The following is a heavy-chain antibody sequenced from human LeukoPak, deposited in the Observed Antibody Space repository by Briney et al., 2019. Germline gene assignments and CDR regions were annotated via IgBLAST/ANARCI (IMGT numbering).Heavy chain of an antibody. CDR2: INPNTGGT. CDR1: GYTFTGYY. CDR3: AKVPPSITAAGNWLGP. Sequence: ASVKVSCKAPGYTFTGYYIHWVRQAPGQGLEWMGRINPNTGGTDYAQKFQGRVTMTRDTSITTAYMELSRLTSDDTAIYYCAKVPPSITAAGNWLGPWGQGALVTVSS. J-gene: IGHJ5*02. D-gene: IGHD6-13*01. V-gene: IGHV1-2*06.